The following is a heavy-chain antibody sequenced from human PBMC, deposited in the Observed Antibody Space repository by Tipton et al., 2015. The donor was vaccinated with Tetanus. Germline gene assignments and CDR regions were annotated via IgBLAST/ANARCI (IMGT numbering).Heavy chain of an antibody. D-gene: IGHD1-26*01. CDR3: ARDQARGARGWNYFDY. J-gene: IGHJ4*02. Sequence: TLSLTCTVSGGSTSSGGYYWSWIRQLPGKGLEWIGDIYNSGSAYYNPSLKSRVTISVDTAKNQFSLKLNSLTVADTAVYYCARDQARGARGWNYFDYWGQGSLVTVSS. V-gene: IGHV4-31*03. CDR2: IYNSGSA. CDR1: GGSTSSGGYY.